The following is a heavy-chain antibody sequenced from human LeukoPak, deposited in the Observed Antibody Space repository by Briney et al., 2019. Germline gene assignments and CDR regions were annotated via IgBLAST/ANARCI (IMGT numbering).Heavy chain of an antibody. D-gene: IGHD3-16*01. CDR1: GFTFSSYG. CDR2: IWYDRSNK. J-gene: IGHJ4*02. Sequence: GGSLRLSCAASGFTFSSYGMHWVRQAPGKGLEWVAVIWYDRSNKYYADSVKGRFTISRDNSKNTLYLQMNSLRAEDTAVYYCIRDLFDDYSLDYWGQGALVAVSS. CDR3: IRDLFDDYSLDY. V-gene: IGHV3-33*01.